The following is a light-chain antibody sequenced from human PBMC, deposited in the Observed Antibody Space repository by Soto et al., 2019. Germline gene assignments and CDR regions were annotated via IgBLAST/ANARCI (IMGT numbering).Light chain of an antibody. CDR2: GVS. J-gene: IGKJ2*01. CDR3: QQYGSSPYT. V-gene: IGKV3-20*01. CDR1: QSITLNY. Sequence: ENVLTQSPGTLSLFPGERATLSCRASQSITLNYLAWYQQKPGQAPRLLISGVSSRATGIPDRFSGSGSGTDFTLTISRLEPEDFAVYYCQQYGSSPYTFGQGTKVESK.